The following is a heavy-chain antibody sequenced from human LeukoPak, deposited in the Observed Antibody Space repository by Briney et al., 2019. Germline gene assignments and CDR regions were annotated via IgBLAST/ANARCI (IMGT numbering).Heavy chain of an antibody. Sequence: ASVKVSCKASGYTFTGYYMHWVRQAPGQGLEWMGRINPNSGGTNYAQKFQGRVTMTRDTSISTANMGLRRLRSDDTAVYYCAIVGATIGWFDPWGQGTLVTVSS. CDR1: GYTFTGYY. D-gene: IGHD1-26*01. J-gene: IGHJ5*02. V-gene: IGHV1-2*06. CDR3: AIVGATIGWFDP. CDR2: INPNSGGT.